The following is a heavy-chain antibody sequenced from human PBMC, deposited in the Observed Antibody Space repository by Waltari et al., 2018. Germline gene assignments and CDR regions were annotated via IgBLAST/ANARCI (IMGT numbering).Heavy chain of an antibody. CDR2: ASASGST. J-gene: IGHJ5*02. Sequence: QVHLKASGPALVKPSETLSLTCTVSGSSISVFCWSWIRQPAGKGLEWVGRASASGSTNYNPSLKSRITMAADTSRNQFSLTLTDVTAADTAMYYCVREKGGLGGWFDPWSQGIQVTVSS. CDR3: VREKGGLGGWFDP. CDR1: GSSISVFC. V-gene: IGHV4-4*07. D-gene: IGHD2-15*01.